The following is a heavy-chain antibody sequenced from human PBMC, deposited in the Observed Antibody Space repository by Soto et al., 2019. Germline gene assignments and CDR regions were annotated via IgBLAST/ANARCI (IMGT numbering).Heavy chain of an antibody. CDR3: ARVGDSSGFNY. Sequence: GGSLRLSCAASGFTFSSYSMNWVRQAPGKGLEWVSSISSSSSYIYYADSVEGRFTISRDNAKNPLYLQMNSLRAEDTAVYYCARVGDSSGFNYWGQGTMVTVSS. CDR2: ISSSSSYI. V-gene: IGHV3-21*01. D-gene: IGHD3-22*01. J-gene: IGHJ4*02. CDR1: GFTFSSYS.